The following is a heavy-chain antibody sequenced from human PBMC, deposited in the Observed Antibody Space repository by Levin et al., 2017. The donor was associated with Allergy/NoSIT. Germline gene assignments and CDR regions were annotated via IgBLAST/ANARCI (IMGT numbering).Heavy chain of an antibody. Sequence: LSLTCAASGFPFSSYAMSWVRQAPGKGLEWVSAISGSGGSTYYADSVKGRFTISRDNSKNTLYLQMNSLRAEDTAVYYCAKSNPILYSSGWGHGLYWGQGTLVTVSS. CDR1: GFPFSSYA. CDR2: ISGSGGST. D-gene: IGHD6-19*01. J-gene: IGHJ4*02. CDR3: AKSNPILYSSGWGHGLY. V-gene: IGHV3-23*01.